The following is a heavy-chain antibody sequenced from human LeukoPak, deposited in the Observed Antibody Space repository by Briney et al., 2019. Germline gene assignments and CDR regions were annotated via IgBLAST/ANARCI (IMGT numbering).Heavy chain of an antibody. Sequence: ASVKVSCKASGGTFSSYAISWVRQAPGQGLEWMGWMNPNSGKTGYAQKFQGRVTMTWNSSITTAYMEVSSLRSEDTAVYYCARGRSGYPDYWGQGTPVTVSS. D-gene: IGHD3-22*01. J-gene: IGHJ4*02. CDR2: MNPNSGKT. V-gene: IGHV1-8*02. CDR1: GGTFSSYA. CDR3: ARGRSGYPDY.